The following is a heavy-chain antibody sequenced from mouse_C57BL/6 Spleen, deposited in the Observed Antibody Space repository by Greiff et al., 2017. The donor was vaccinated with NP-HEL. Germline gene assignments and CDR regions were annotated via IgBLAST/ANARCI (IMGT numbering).Heavy chain of an antibody. CDR3: ARSSYYYGSSGYFDV. V-gene: IGHV3-8*01. Sequence: EVKLQESGPGLAKPSQTLSLTCSVTGYSITSDYWNWIRKFPGNKLEYMGYISYSGSTYYNPSLKSRISITRDTPKNQYYLQLNSVTTEDTATYYCARSSYYYGSSGYFDVWGTGTTVTVSS. CDR2: ISYSGST. J-gene: IGHJ1*03. CDR1: GYSITSDY. D-gene: IGHD1-1*01.